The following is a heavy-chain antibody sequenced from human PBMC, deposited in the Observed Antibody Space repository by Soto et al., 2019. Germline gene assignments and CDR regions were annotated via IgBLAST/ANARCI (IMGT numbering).Heavy chain of an antibody. D-gene: IGHD2-15*01. V-gene: IGHV4-39*01. CDR3: ARRARPMGCSGGSCYDPAFDY. J-gene: IGHJ4*02. CDR1: GGSISSSSYY. CDR2: IYYSGST. Sequence: SETLSLTCTVSGGSISSSSYYWGWIRQPPGKGLEWIGSIYYSGSTYYNPSLKSRVTISVDTSKNQFSLKLSSVTAADTAVYYCARRARPMGCSGGSCYDPAFDYWGQGTLVTFS.